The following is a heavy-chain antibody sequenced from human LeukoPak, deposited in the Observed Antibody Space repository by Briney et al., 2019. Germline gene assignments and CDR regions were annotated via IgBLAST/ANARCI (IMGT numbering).Heavy chain of an antibody. CDR1: GFTFSTYW. Sequence: GGSLRLSCAASGFTFSTYWMTWVRQAPGKGLEWVANIKQDGSDKYYVDSVKGRSTISRDNAKNSLYLQMNSLRAEDTAVYYCARFRYSSSAFDYWGQGTLVTVSS. D-gene: IGHD6-6*01. CDR2: IKQDGSDK. V-gene: IGHV3-7*01. J-gene: IGHJ4*02. CDR3: ARFRYSSSAFDY.